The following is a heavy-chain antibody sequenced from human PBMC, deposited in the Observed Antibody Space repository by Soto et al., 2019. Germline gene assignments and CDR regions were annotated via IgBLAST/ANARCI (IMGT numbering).Heavy chain of an antibody. CDR2: IYYSGST. CDR1: GGSISSGDYY. Sequence: QVQLQESGPGLVKPSQTLSLTCTVSGGSISSGDYYWSWIRQPPGKGLEWIGYIYYSGSTYYNPSLKSRVTLSVDTSKTQFSLKLSSVTAADTAVYYCARDRRIAAAGTEGYYYYYGMDVWGQGTTVTVSS. D-gene: IGHD6-13*01. V-gene: IGHV4-30-4*01. CDR3: ARDRRIAAAGTEGYYYYYGMDV. J-gene: IGHJ6*02.